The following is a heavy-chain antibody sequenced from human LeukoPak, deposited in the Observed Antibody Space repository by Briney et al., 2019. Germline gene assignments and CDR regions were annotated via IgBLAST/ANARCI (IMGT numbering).Heavy chain of an antibody. Sequence: GGSLRLSCAASGFTFSNYAMHWVRQAPGKGLEWVANIKQDGSEKYYVDSVKGRFTISRDNAKNSLYLQMNSLRAEDTAVYYCARDVGIFDYWGQGTLVTVSS. J-gene: IGHJ4*02. CDR3: ARDVGIFDY. V-gene: IGHV3-7*01. CDR2: IKQDGSEK. CDR1: GFTFSNYA. D-gene: IGHD1-14*01.